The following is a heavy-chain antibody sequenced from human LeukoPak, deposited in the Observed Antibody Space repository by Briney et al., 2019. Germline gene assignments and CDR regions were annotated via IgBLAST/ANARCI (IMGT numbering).Heavy chain of an antibody. V-gene: IGHV4-34*01. CDR3: ARSYYYGMDV. Sequence: SETLSLTCAVYGGSFSGYYWSWIRQPPGKGLEWIGEINHSGSTNYNPSLKSRVTISVDTSKNQFSLKLSSVAAADTAVYYCARSYYYGMDVWGQGTTVTVSS. CDR2: INHSGST. J-gene: IGHJ6*02. CDR1: GGSFSGYY.